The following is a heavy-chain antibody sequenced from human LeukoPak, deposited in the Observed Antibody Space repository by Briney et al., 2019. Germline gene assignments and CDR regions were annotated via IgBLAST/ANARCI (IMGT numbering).Heavy chain of an antibody. V-gene: IGHV3-7*01. CDR1: GFTFNTYT. Sequence: GGSLRLSCAASGFTFNTYTMSWFRQTPGKGLEWVANIHDDGRVTNYVDSVKGRFTISRDDARNSVYLQLNSLRAEDTALYYCARGRGWVDHWGQGTLVTVSS. CDR3: ARGRGWVDH. CDR2: IHDDGRVT. D-gene: IGHD3-16*01. J-gene: IGHJ4*02.